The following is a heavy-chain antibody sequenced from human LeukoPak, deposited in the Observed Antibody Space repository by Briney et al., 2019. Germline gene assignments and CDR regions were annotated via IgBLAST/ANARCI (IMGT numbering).Heavy chain of an antibody. V-gene: IGHV4-39*07. Sequence: SETLSLTCSVSGASISSGSNYWGWIRQPPGTTLEWLGSIYSSGSTYYNPSPKSRVIIIIDTPKNHFSLTLSSVTAADTAVYYCAREGVHRGYAWFDHWGQGTLVTVSS. CDR1: GASISSGSNY. J-gene: IGHJ5*02. CDR3: AREGVHRGYAWFDH. CDR2: IYSSGST. D-gene: IGHD5-12*01.